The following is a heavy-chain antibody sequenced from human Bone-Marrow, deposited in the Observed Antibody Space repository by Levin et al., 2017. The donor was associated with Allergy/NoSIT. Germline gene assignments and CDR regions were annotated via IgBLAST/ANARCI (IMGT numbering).Heavy chain of an antibody. Sequence: SCKASGFTFNDHAMHWVRQAPGKGLEWVSGIIWNSGNMAYAVSVKGRFTISRDNAKRFLYLQMNSLRAEDTAQYYCIKGRCEWCGMDVWGQGTTVTVSS. CDR1: GFTFNDHA. CDR2: IIWNSGNM. D-gene: IGHD2-8*01. CDR3: IKGRCEWCGMDV. J-gene: IGHJ6*02. V-gene: IGHV3-9*01.